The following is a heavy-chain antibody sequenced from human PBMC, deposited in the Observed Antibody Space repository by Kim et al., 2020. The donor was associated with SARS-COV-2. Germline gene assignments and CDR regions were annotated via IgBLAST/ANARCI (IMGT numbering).Heavy chain of an antibody. V-gene: IGHV4-30-4*01. D-gene: IGHD2-2*01. CDR2: IYYSGST. CDR1: GGSISSGDYY. Sequence: SETLSLTCTVSGGSISSGDYYWSWIRQPPGKGLEWIGYIYYSGSTYYNPSLKSRVTISVDTSKNQFSLKLSSVTAADTAVYYCAREGGYCSSTSCYSDYWGQGTLVTVSS. J-gene: IGHJ4*02. CDR3: AREGGYCSSTSCYSDY.